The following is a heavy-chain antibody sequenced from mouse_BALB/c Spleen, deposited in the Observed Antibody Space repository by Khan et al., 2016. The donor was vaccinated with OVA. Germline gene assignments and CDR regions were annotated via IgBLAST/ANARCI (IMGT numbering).Heavy chain of an antibody. V-gene: IGHV3-2*02. CDR2: IKYSGST. J-gene: IGHJ2*01. Sequence: EVQLQESGPGLVKPSQSLSLTCTVTGYSITSDYAWNWIRQFPGNKLEWMGYIKYSGSTSYNQSLKSRISITRDTSKNQFFLQLHSVTTHDPATYYCARSGTITTVVATDFDYWCQGTTLTVSS. D-gene: IGHD1-1*01. CDR3: ARSGTITTVVATDFDY. CDR1: GYSITSDYA.